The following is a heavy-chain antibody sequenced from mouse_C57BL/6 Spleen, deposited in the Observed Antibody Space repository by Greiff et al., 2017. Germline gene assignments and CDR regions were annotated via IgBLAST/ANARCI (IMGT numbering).Heavy chain of an antibody. D-gene: IGHD1-1*01. CDR2: IYPGSGST. V-gene: IGHV1-55*01. Sequence: QVQLQQPGAELVKPGASVKMSCKASGYTFTSYWITWVKQRPGQGLEWIGDIYPGSGSTNYNEKFKSKATLTVDTSSRTAYMQLSSLTSEDSAVYYWARTSITVEDYAMDYWGQGTSVTVSS. CDR1: GYTFTSYW. J-gene: IGHJ4*01. CDR3: ARTSITVEDYAMDY.